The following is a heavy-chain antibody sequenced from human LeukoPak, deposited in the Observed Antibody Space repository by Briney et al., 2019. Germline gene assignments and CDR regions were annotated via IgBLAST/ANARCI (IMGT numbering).Heavy chain of an antibody. D-gene: IGHD3-22*01. Sequence: PGGSLRLSCVASGFTFSSYSMIWVRQAPGKGLEWVANIKQDGSEKYYVDSVKGRFTISRDNAKNSLYLQMNSLRAEDTAVYYCAREYYYDSSGYGGYFDYWGQGTLVTVSS. CDR3: AREYYYDSSGYGGYFDY. J-gene: IGHJ4*02. CDR2: IKQDGSEK. CDR1: GFTFSSYS. V-gene: IGHV3-7*01.